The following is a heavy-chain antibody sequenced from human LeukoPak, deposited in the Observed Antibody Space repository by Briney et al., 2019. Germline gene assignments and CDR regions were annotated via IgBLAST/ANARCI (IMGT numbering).Heavy chain of an antibody. V-gene: IGHV4-59*01. CDR2: IYYSGST. CDR3: AREGSSSWYRALDY. Sequence: XSETLSLTCTVSGGSISSYYWSWIRQPPGKGLEWIGYIYYSGSTNYNPSLKSRVTISVDTSKNQFSLKLSSVTAADTAVYYCAREGSSSWYRALDYWGQGTLVTVSS. J-gene: IGHJ4*02. D-gene: IGHD6-13*01. CDR1: GGSISSYY.